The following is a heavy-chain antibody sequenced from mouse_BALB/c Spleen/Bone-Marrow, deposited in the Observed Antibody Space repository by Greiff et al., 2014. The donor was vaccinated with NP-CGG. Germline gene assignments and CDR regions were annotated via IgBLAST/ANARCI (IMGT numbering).Heavy chain of an antibody. CDR2: IRNKANGYTT. V-gene: IGHV7-3*02. Sequence: EVKLVESGGGLVQPGGSLRLSCATSGFTFTDYYMSWVRQPPGKALEWLGFIRNKANGYTTEYSASVKGRFTISRDNSQSILYLQMNTLRAEDSATYYCARHRGLLRFDYWGQGTTLTVSS. J-gene: IGHJ2*01. CDR3: ARHRGLLRFDY. D-gene: IGHD2-3*01. CDR1: GFTFTDYY.